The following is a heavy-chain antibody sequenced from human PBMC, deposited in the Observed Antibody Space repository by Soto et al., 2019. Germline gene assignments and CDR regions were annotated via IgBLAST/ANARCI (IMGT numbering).Heavy chain of an antibody. D-gene: IGHD3-22*01. CDR3: ARDQTHYYDSSGYYGRYHYFDY. CDR2: ISAYNGNT. CDR1: GYTFTSYG. V-gene: IGHV1-18*01. J-gene: IGHJ4*02. Sequence: ASVKVSCKASGYTFTSYGISWVRQAPGQGLEWMGWISAYNGNTNYAQKLQGRVTMTTDTSTSTAYMELRSLRSDDTAMYYCARDQTHYYDSSGYYGRYHYFDYWGQGTLVTVSS.